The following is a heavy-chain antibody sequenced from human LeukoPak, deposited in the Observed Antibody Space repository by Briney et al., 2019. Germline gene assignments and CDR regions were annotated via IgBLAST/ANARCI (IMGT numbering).Heavy chain of an antibody. V-gene: IGHV3-53*01. J-gene: IGHJ4*02. CDR2: IYSGGST. D-gene: IGHD6-19*01. CDR1: GFTFSNYG. Sequence: GGSLRLSCAASGFTFSNYGMHWVRQAPGKGLEWVSLIYSGGSTYYADSVKGRFTISRDNSKNTLYLQMNSLRAEDTAVYYCASSGWYRGDYFDYWGQGTLVTVSS. CDR3: ASSGWYRGDYFDY.